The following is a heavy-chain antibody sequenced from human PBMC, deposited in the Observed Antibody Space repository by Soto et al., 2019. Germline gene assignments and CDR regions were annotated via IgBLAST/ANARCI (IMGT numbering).Heavy chain of an antibody. J-gene: IGHJ4*02. CDR1: GFTFSDYY. CDR2: ISSSGSTI. CDR3: ASDYYDSSGLFDY. Sequence: PGGSPRLSCAASGFTFSDYYMSWIRQAPGKGLEWVSYISSSGSTIYYADSVKGRFTISRDNAKNSLYLQMNSLRAEDTAVYYCASDYYDSSGLFDYWGQGTLVTVSS. D-gene: IGHD3-22*01. V-gene: IGHV3-11*01.